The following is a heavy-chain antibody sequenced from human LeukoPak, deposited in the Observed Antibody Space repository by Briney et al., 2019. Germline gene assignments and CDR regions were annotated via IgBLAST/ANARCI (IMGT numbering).Heavy chain of an antibody. D-gene: IGHD4/OR15-4a*01. J-gene: IGHJ4*02. CDR3: AKDMGLVLSTVAPFDN. Sequence: GGSLRLSCEASGFTFSTFPMSWVRQAPGKGLDWVSTLSGSGTNTYYADSVKGRFTISGDNSENTLYLQMNSLRADDTAVYYCAKDMGLVLSTVAPFDNWGQGTLVTVSS. CDR2: LSGSGTNT. V-gene: IGHV3-23*01. CDR1: GFTFSTFP.